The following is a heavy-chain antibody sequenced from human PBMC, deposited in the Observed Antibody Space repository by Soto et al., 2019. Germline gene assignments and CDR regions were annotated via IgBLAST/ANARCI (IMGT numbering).Heavy chain of an antibody. D-gene: IGHD3-22*01. CDR1: GFTFSSYS. CDR2: ISSSSSYI. V-gene: IGHV3-21*01. Sequence: PGGSLRLSCAASGFTFSSYSMNWVRQAPGKGLEWVSSISSSSSYIYYADSVKGRFTISRDNAKNSLYLQMNSLRAEDTAVYYCARDYYDSSLPSGAYYYYYGMDVWGQGTTVTVSS. CDR3: ARDYYDSSLPSGAYYYYYGMDV. J-gene: IGHJ6*02.